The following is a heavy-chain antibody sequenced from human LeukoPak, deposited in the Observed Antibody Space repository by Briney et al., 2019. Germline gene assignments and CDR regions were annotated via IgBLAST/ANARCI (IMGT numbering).Heavy chain of an antibody. CDR3: AKVSRFAVVPAAMLDY. D-gene: IGHD2-2*01. CDR1: GFTFSSYG. CDR2: IWYDGTNK. V-gene: IGHV3-33*06. Sequence: PGGSLRLSCAASGFTFSSYGMHWVRQAPGKGLEWVAVIWYDGTNKYFADSVKGRFTMSRDNFKNTLYLQMNSLRAEDAAVYYCAKVSRFAVVPAAMLDYWGQGIQVTVSS. J-gene: IGHJ4*02.